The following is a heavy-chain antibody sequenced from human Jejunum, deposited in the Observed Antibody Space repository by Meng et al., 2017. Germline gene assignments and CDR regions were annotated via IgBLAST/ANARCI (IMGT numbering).Heavy chain of an antibody. D-gene: IGHD5/OR15-5a*01. CDR2: ISVGGSP. J-gene: IGHJ5*02. V-gene: IGHV3-11*04. CDR3: ASSSLYVGKVFDP. CDR1: GFRFSDDH. Sequence: QVQLVESGGDLGKPGGSLRLSCVASGFRFSDDHMAWIRQAPGKGLEWISYISVGGSPFYADSVKGRYTISRDNSKNTLYLQMNSLRGEDTAVYYCASSSLYVGKVFDPWGQGTLVTVSS.